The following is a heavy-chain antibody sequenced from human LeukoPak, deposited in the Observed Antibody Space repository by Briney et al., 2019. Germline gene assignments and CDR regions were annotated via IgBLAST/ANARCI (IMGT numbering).Heavy chain of an antibody. CDR2: INHSGST. D-gene: IGHD3-10*01. J-gene: IGHJ4*02. CDR1: GFTFSDYY. V-gene: IGHV4-34*01. Sequence: GSLRLSCAASGFTFSDYYWSWIRQPPGKGLEWIGEINHSGSTNYNPSLKSRVTISVDTSKNQFSLKLSSVTAADTAVYYCARRGITSFDYWGQGTLVTVSS. CDR3: ARRGITSFDY.